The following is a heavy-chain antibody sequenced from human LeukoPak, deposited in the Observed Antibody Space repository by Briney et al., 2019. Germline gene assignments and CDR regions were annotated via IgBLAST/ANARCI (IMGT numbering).Heavy chain of an antibody. Sequence: SETLSLTCTVSGGSISGYYWSWVRQPAGKGLEWIGRIYTTGYSNYNPSLQSRVTMSVDTPKNQFSLRLTSVTAADTAVYYCARDRRYFDSRGFYSWFDPWGQGTLVTVSS. CDR2: IYTTGYS. J-gene: IGHJ5*02. CDR1: GGSISGYY. D-gene: IGHD3-22*01. CDR3: ARDRRYFDSRGFYSWFDP. V-gene: IGHV4-4*07.